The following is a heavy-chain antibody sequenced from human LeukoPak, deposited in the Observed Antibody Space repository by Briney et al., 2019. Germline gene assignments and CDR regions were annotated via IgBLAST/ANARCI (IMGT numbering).Heavy chain of an antibody. CDR3: AKDRIYDYGGNPDY. Sequence: QTLSLTCAISGDSVSSKSAAWNWIRQSPSRGLEWLGRTYYRSKWYDDYAVSVKSRITINADTSKNQFSLQLNSVTPEDTAVYYCAKDRIYDYGGNPDYWGQGTLVTVSS. CDR2: TYYRSKWYD. CDR1: GDSVSSKSAA. J-gene: IGHJ4*02. D-gene: IGHD4-23*01. V-gene: IGHV6-1*01.